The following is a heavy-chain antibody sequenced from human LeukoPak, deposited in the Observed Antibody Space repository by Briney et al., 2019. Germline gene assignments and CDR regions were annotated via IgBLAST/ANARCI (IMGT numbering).Heavy chain of an antibody. CDR3: ARALSGGPDY. J-gene: IGHJ4*02. Sequence: SETLSLTCTVSGGSISSYYWSWIRQPPGKGLEWIGYLYYSGSTNYNPSLKSRVTISVDTSKNQFSLKLSSVTAADTAVYYCARALSGGPDYWGQGTLVTVSS. D-gene: IGHD4-23*01. CDR1: GGSISSYY. CDR2: LYYSGST. V-gene: IGHV4-59*01.